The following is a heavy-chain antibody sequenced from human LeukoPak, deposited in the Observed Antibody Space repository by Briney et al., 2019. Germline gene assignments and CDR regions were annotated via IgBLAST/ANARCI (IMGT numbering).Heavy chain of an antibody. Sequence: GGSLRLSCAASGFTFSSYEMNWVRQAPGKGLEWVSYISSSGSTIYYADSVKGRFTISRDNAKNSLYLQMNSLRAEDTAVYYCAREYGPRGANAFDIRGQGTMVTVSS. D-gene: IGHD4-17*01. CDR3: AREYGPRGANAFDI. V-gene: IGHV3-48*03. CDR1: GFTFSSYE. J-gene: IGHJ3*02. CDR2: ISSSGSTI.